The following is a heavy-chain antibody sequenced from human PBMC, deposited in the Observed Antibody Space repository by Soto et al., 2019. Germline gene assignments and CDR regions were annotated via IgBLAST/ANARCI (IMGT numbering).Heavy chain of an antibody. J-gene: IGHJ4*02. D-gene: IGHD3-3*01. CDR3: ARLGGYYQAFDN. CDR1: GGSIRNNY. V-gene: IGHV4-59*08. CDR2: IYYTGTS. Sequence: SETLSLTCTVSGGSIRNNYWSWIRQPPGKGLEWVGYIYYTGTSKYNPSLKSRVTISVDSSKNQFSLKLDPVTAADTAVYYCARLGGYYQAFDNWGQGTLVTVSS.